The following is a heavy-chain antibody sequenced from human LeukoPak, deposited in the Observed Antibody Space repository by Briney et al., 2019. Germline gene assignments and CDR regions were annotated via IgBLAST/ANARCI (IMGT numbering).Heavy chain of an antibody. Sequence: GASVKVSCKASVYTFTSYGISWVRQAPGQGLEWMGWISAYNGNTNYAQKLQGRVTMTTDTSTSTAYMELRSLRSGGTAVYYCARVFTMVRGVTVRFAFDIWGQGTMVTVSS. CDR3: ARVFTMVRGVTVRFAFDI. D-gene: IGHD3-10*01. V-gene: IGHV1-18*01. CDR1: VYTFTSYG. J-gene: IGHJ3*02. CDR2: ISAYNGNT.